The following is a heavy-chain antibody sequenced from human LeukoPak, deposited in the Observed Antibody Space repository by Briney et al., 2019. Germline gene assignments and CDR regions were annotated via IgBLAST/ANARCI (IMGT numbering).Heavy chain of an antibody. D-gene: IGHD6-13*01. Sequence: GASVKVSCKASGYIFPSYDNNWVRQASGQGLEWMGWMNPNSCNTGYAQKFQGRVTMTRNTSISTAYMELSSLRSEDTAVYYCARAHRKYSSRHGRDYYGMDVWGQGTTVTVSS. CDR1: GYIFPSYD. CDR3: ARAHRKYSSRHGRDYYGMDV. V-gene: IGHV1-8*01. CDR2: MNPNSCNT. J-gene: IGHJ6*02.